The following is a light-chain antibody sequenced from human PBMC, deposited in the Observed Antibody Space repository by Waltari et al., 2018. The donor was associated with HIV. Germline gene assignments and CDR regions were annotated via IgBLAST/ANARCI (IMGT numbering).Light chain of an antibody. CDR3: SSCTTNSILL. V-gene: IGLV2-14*01. Sequence: QSALTQPASVSGSPGQSITISCTGSSSDVGYYNSVSWYQQHPGKAPKLIIYEVTNRPSWVSSRLSGSKSGNTASLTVSGLQAEDEADYFCSSCTTNSILLFGGGTKLTVL. J-gene: IGLJ3*02. CDR1: SSDVGYYNS. CDR2: EVT.